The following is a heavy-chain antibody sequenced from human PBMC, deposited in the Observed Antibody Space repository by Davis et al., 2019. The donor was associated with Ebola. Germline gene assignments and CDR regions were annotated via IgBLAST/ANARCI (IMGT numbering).Heavy chain of an antibody. CDR1: GFTFSSYG. CDR2: IWYDGSNK. Sequence: GESLKISCAASGFTFSSYGMHWVRQAQGKGLEWVAVIWYDGSNKYYADSVKGRFTISRDNSKNTLYLQMNSLRAEDTAVYYCAREGSGSYSDYWGQGTLVTVSS. J-gene: IGHJ4*02. CDR3: AREGSGSYSDY. D-gene: IGHD1-26*01. V-gene: IGHV3-33*01.